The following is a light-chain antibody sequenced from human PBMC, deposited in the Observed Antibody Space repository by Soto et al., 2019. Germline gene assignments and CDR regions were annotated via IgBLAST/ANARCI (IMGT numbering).Light chain of an antibody. J-gene: IGKJ1*01. CDR2: GAS. CDR1: QSVSNSY. CDR3: QQYGSLWT. Sequence: EIVLTQSPGTLSLSPGERATLSCRASQSVSNSYLAWYQQKPGQAPRLLIYGASSRATGIPDRFSGSGSGTDFTLTISRLEPEDFAVYYCQQYGSLWTFGQGTKVEIK. V-gene: IGKV3-20*01.